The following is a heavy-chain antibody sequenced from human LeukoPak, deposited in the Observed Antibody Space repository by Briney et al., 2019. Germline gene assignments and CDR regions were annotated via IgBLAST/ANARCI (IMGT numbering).Heavy chain of an antibody. CDR3: AKVIRGGYGMDV. V-gene: IGHV3-48*02. CDR1: GFTFSSFG. CDR2: ISDSSTLT. Sequence: GSLRLSCAASGFTFSSFGMNWVRQAPGKGLEWVSYISDSSTLTYYADSVKGRFTISRDNAKNSLSLQLNSLRDEDTAVYFCAKVIRGGYGMDVWGQGTTVTVSS. J-gene: IGHJ6*02. D-gene: IGHD3-10*01.